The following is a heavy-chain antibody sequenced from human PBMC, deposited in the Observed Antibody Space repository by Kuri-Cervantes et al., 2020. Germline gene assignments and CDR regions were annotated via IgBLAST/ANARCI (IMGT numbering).Heavy chain of an antibody. V-gene: IGHV4-39*01. CDR1: GGSISSGDYY. D-gene: IGHD3-22*01. CDR3: ARHPWLDSSGYYYVLFDY. CDR2: IYYSGST. Sequence: SETLSLTCTVSGGSISSGDYYWGWIRQPPGKGLEWIGSIYYSGSTYYNPSLKSRVTISVDTSKNQFSLKLSSVTAADTAVYYCARHPWLDSSGYYYVLFDYWGQGTLVTVSS. J-gene: IGHJ4*02.